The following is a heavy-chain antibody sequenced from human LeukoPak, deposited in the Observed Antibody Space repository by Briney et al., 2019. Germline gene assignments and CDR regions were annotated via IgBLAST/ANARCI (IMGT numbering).Heavy chain of an antibody. CDR3: ARERTREWELSNIPYLFGD. V-gene: IGHV3-20*04. Sequence: PGGSLRLSCAASGFTFDDYGMSWVRHAPGKGLEWVSGINWNGGSTVYADSVKGRFTISRDNPNNSLYLQMNSLRAEDTALYYCARERTREWELSNIPYLFGDWGQGTLVTVSS. CDR2: INWNGGST. CDR1: GFTFDDYG. D-gene: IGHD1-26*01. J-gene: IGHJ4*02.